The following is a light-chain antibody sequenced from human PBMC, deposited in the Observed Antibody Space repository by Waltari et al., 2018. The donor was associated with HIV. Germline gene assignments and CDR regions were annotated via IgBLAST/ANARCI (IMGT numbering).Light chain of an antibody. CDR3: NSYTSSSTLGV. J-gene: IGLJ2*01. CDR2: EVP. Sequence: QSALTQPASVSGSPGQSITISCTGTSSDVGGYNYVPWYQQHPGKAPKRLIYEVPNRPLGVSRRVVGSQSGTTASLTFSGLQAEDEAAYYCNSYTSSSTLGVFGGGTKLTVL. V-gene: IGLV2-14*01. CDR1: SSDVGGYNY.